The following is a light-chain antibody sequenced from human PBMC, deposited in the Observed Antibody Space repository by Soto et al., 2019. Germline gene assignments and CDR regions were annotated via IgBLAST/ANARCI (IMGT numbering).Light chain of an antibody. V-gene: IGLV2-14*01. Sequence: QSALTHPASVSGSPGQSITISCTGTSSDVGGYNHVSWYQQHPGKAPKLMIYDVSSRPSGVSNRFSGSKSGNTASLTISGLQAEDEADYYCKSFTASFTYVFGTGTKVTVL. CDR3: KSFTASFTYV. CDR2: DVS. CDR1: SSDVGGYNH. J-gene: IGLJ1*01.